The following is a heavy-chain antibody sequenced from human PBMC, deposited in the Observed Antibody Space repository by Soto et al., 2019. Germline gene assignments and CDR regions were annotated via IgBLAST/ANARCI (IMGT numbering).Heavy chain of an antibody. J-gene: IGHJ4*02. CDR3: ARGGIGDIVVVTATYYFAY. D-gene: IGHD2-21*02. V-gene: IGHV4-34*01. CDR2: INHSGST. CDR1: GGSFSGYY. Sequence: QVQLQQWGAGLLKPSETLSLTCAVYGGSFSGYYWSWIRQPPGKGLEWIGEINHSGSTNYNPSLKSRVTISVDTSKNQFSLKLSAVTAADTAVYYCARGGIGDIVVVTATYYFAYWGQGTLVTVSS.